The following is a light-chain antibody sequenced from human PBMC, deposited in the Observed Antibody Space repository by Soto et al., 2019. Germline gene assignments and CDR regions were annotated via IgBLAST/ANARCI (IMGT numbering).Light chain of an antibody. V-gene: IGKV3-20*01. CDR2: GAS. Sequence: EIGLTQSPCTLAFSPGERATLSCRASQSVSSSYLAWYQQKPGQAPRLLIYGASSRATGIPDRFSGSGSGTDFTLTISRLEPEDFAVYYCQQYGSSPPEWTFGQGTKVDIK. CDR3: QQYGSSPPEWT. CDR1: QSVSSSY. J-gene: IGKJ1*01.